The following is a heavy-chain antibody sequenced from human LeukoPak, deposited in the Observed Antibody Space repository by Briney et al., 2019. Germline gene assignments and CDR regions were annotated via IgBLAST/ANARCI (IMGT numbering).Heavy chain of an antibody. J-gene: IGHJ4*02. CDR2: ISGSGGST. V-gene: IGHV3-23*01. Sequence: PGGSLRLSCAASGFTFSSYGMSWVRQAPGKGLEWVSAISGSGGSTYYADSVKGRFTISRDNSKNTLYLQMNSLRAEDTTVYYCAKDFANYGGNGGIDYWGQGTLVTVSS. CDR3: AKDFANYGGNGGIDY. CDR1: GFTFSSYG. D-gene: IGHD4-23*01.